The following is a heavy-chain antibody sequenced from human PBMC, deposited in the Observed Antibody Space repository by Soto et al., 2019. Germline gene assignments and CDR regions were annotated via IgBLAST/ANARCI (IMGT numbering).Heavy chain of an antibody. V-gene: IGHV4-39*01. CDR3: ARVKSDYYYYGMDV. Sequence: SETLSLTCTVSGGSISSSSYYWGWVRQPPGKGLEWIGSIYYSGSTYYNPSLKSRVTISVDTSKNQFSLKLSSVTAADTAVYYCARVKSDYYYYGMDVWGQGTPVTV. CDR2: IYYSGST. CDR1: GGSISSSSYY. J-gene: IGHJ6*02.